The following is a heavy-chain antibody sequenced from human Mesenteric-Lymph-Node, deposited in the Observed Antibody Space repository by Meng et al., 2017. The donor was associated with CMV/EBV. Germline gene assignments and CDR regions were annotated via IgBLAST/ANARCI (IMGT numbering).Heavy chain of an antibody. CDR3: TFSRITDAD. J-gene: IGHJ4*02. D-gene: IGHD3-10*01. V-gene: IGHV3-49*04. CDR2: IRSKAYGGTT. CDR1: GFTFSTYW. Sequence: GESLKISCAASGFTFSTYWMSWVRQAPGKGLEWVGFIRSKAYGGTTEYAASVKGRFTISRDDSKSIAYLQMNSLKTEDTAVYYCTFSRITDADWGQGTLVTVSS.